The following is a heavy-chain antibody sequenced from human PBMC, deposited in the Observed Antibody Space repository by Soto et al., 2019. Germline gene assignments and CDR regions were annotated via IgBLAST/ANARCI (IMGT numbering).Heavy chain of an antibody. CDR3: ARTGGMDV. J-gene: IGHJ6*02. CDR1: GGSFSGYY. V-gene: IGHV4-34*01. CDR2: INHSGNT. Sequence: QVQLQQWGAGLLKPSETLSLACAVYGGSFSGYYWSWLRQPPGKGPEWIGEINHSGNTKYTPSLESWVTISVDTSKNQFSLKLNSVSAADTAVYYCARTGGMDVWNQGATVTVSS.